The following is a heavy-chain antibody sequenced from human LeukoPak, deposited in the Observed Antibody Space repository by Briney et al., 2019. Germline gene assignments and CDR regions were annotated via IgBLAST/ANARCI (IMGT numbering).Heavy chain of an antibody. J-gene: IGHJ6*02. CDR3: ARLPIYDFWSGYTDRYYYYYGMDV. Sequence: SETLSLTCTVSGGSISSSSYYWGWIRQPPGKGLEWIGSIYYSGSTYYNPSLKSRVTISVDTSKNQFSLKLSSVTAADTAVYYCARLPIYDFWSGYTDRYYYYYGMDVWGQGTTVTVSS. D-gene: IGHD3-3*01. CDR1: GGSISSSSYY. CDR2: IYYSGST. V-gene: IGHV4-39*07.